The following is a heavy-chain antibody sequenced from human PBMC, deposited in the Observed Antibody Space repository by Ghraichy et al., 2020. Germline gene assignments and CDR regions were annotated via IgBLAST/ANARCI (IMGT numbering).Heavy chain of an antibody. CDR1: GGSFSGYY. V-gene: IGHV4-34*01. CDR2: INHSGNT. J-gene: IGHJ4*02. Sequence: ETLSLTCAVYGGSFSGYYWTWIRQPPGKGLEWIGEINHSGNTNYNPSLKSRVTISVDTSKNQFSLKLSSVTAADTAVYYCARGGGYCSSTSCYNDYWGQGTLVTVSS. CDR3: ARGGGYCSSTSCYNDY. D-gene: IGHD2-2*02.